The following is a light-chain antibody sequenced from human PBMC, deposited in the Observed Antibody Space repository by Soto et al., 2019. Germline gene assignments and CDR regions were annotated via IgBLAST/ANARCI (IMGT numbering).Light chain of an antibody. Sequence: QSVLTQPPSASGSPGQSVTISCTGTSSDVGAFNYVSWYQQLPGKAPKLIIYDVSKRPSGVPDRFSGSKSGNTASLTVSGLQAEDEADYYCTSYAGTYSFFYVFGTGTKATVL. J-gene: IGLJ1*01. CDR2: DVS. CDR1: SSDVGAFNY. CDR3: TSYAGTYSFFYV. V-gene: IGLV2-8*01.